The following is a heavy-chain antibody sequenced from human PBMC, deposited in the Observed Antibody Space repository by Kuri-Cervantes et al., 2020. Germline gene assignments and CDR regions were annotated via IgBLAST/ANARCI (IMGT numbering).Heavy chain of an antibody. CDR3: ARDGNYYGSGSYFFDY. CDR2: ISSSSSYI. V-gene: IGHV3-21*01. Sequence: GGSLRLSCAASGFTFSSYSMNWVRQAPGKGLEWVSSISSSSSYIYYADSVKGRFTISRDNAKNSLYLQMNSLRAEDTAVYYCARDGNYYGSGSYFFDYWGQGTLVTVSS. D-gene: IGHD3-10*01. J-gene: IGHJ4*02. CDR1: GFTFSSYS.